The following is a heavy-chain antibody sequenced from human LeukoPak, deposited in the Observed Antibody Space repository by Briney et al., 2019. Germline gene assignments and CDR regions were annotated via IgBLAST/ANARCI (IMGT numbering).Heavy chain of an antibody. V-gene: IGHV3-30*02. J-gene: IGHJ4*02. Sequence: PGGSLRLSCAASGFTFSRYGMHWVRQAPGKGLEWVAFIRYDGSNKYYADSVKGRFTISRDNSKNTLYLQMNSLRAEDTAVYYCAKGSVSVVVPAVIPYYWGQGTLVTVSS. CDR2: IRYDGSNK. CDR3: AKGSVSVVVPAVIPYY. D-gene: IGHD2-2*01. CDR1: GFTFSRYG.